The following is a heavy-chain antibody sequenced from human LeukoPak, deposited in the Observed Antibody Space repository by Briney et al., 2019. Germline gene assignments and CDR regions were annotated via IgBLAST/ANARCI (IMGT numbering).Heavy chain of an antibody. V-gene: IGHV3-21*01. CDR1: GFTFSSYN. Sequence: GGSLRLSCAASGFTFSSYNMNWVRQAPGKGLEWVSSISTSSIYIYYADSVKGRFTISRDNAKNSLYLQMNSLRAEDTAVYYCAREDTATVFDYWGQGTLVTVSS. D-gene: IGHD5-18*01. J-gene: IGHJ4*02. CDR3: AREDTATVFDY. CDR2: ISTSSIYI.